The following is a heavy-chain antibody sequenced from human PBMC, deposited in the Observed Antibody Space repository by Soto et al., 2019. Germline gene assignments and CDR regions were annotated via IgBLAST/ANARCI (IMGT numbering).Heavy chain of an antibody. CDR2: IIPIFGTA. Sequence: GASVKVSCKASGGTFSSYAISWVRQAPGQGLEWMGGIIPIFGTANYAQKFQGRVTITADESTSTAYMELNSLRAEDTAVYYCARDFAPHSSGWYRWFDPWGQGTLVTVSS. V-gene: IGHV1-69*13. J-gene: IGHJ5*02. D-gene: IGHD6-19*01. CDR3: ARDFAPHSSGWYRWFDP. CDR1: GGTFSSYA.